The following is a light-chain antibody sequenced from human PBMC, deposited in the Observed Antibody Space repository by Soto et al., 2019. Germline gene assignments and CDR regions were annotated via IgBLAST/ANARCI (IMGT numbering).Light chain of an antibody. Sequence: QSVLTQPPSVSGAPGQRVTISCTGSSSNIGAGFDVHWYHQIAGTAPKLLIYGNSNRPSGVPDRFSGASSGNTATLTITRVEAGDEADYYCQVWDTSPDHVIFGGGTKLTVL. CDR3: QVWDTSPDHVI. CDR1: SSNIGAGFD. J-gene: IGLJ2*01. CDR2: GNS. V-gene: IGLV1-40*01.